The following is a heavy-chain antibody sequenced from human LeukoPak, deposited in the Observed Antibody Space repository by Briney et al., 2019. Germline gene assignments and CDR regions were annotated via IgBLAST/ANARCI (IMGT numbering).Heavy chain of an antibody. CDR2: IYYSGSS. CDR1: GGSINNGGYY. CDR3: ARGRYFDWLHFDY. V-gene: IGHV4-31*03. J-gene: IGHJ4*02. D-gene: IGHD3-9*01. Sequence: SQTLSLTCTVSGGSINNGGYYWSWIRQHPGKGLEWIGYIYYSGSSYYNPSLRSRVTISVDTSKNHFSLKLSSVTAADTAVYYCARGRYFDWLHFDYWGQGTLVTVSS.